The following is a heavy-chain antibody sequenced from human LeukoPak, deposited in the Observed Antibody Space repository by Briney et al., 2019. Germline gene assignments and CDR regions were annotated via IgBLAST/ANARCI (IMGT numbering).Heavy chain of an antibody. D-gene: IGHD3-9*01. J-gene: IGHJ4*02. CDR3: AREAGWLLSRPFDY. Sequence: GGSLRPSCAASGFTFSSYSMNWVRQAPGKGLQWVSTITASGTDTFYADSVKGRFTISRDNAKNSLYLQMNSLRAEDTAVYYCAREAGWLLSRPFDYWGQGTLVTVSS. CDR1: GFTFSSYS. CDR2: ITASGTDT. V-gene: IGHV3-21*01.